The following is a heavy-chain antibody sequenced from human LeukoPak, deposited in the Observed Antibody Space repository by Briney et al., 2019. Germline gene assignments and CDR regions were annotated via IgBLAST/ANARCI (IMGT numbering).Heavy chain of an antibody. CDR3: ARSSEGRYYYDSSGFSYYYYYMDV. CDR2: IYYSGST. J-gene: IGHJ6*03. Sequence: SETLSLTCTVSGGSISSYYWSWIRQPPGKGLEWIGYIYYSGSTYYNPSLRSRVTISVNTSKNQFSLKLSSVTAADTAVYYCARSSEGRYYYDSSGFSYYYYYMDVWGKGTTVTISS. D-gene: IGHD3-22*01. CDR1: GGSISSYY. V-gene: IGHV4-59*01.